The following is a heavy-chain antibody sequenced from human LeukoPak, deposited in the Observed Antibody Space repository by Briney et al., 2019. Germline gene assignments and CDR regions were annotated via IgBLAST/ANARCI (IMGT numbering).Heavy chain of an antibody. CDR2: ISNNGSNT. D-gene: IGHD5-18*01. Sequence: GGSLRLSCAVSGLIFETYGMHWVRQAPGKGLEWVGVISNNGSNTYYGDFVKGRFTISRDNSNNTLSLQMNGLTTEDTGVYFCVKGRRGSSYVHYFDRWGQGTLVTVSS. V-gene: IGHV3-30*18. CDR3: VKGRRGSSYVHYFDR. J-gene: IGHJ4*02. CDR1: GLIFETYG.